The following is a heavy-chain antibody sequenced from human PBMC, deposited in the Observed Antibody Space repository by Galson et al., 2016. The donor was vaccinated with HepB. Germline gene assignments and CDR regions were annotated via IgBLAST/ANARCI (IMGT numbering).Heavy chain of an antibody. D-gene: IGHD3-16*01. CDR1: GFSLNDGGVG. Sequence: PALVKPTQTLTLTCTFSGFSLNDGGVGVGWIRQPPGQALEWLALIYGDDDKHYSPSLQSRLTITKDPSKSQVVLTLTNVDPVDTGTYYCEHRRLYRILGGFETWGQGTMVTVSA. CDR3: EHRRLYRILGGFET. CDR2: IYGDDDK. V-gene: IGHV2-5*02. J-gene: IGHJ3*02.